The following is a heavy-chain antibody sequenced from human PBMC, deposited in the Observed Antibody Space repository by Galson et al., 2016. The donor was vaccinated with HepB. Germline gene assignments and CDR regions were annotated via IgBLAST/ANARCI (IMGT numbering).Heavy chain of an antibody. CDR3: AKERLVRRIFDH. D-gene: IGHD1-1*01. CDR1: GFVFSNFG. CDR2: ISTRRIT. Sequence: SLRLSCAASGFVFSNFGLSWVRQAPGKGLEWVASISTRRITYYSDSVPGRFTISRDNSNNTLYLQMNGLRAEDTAVYYCAKERLVRRIFDHWGQGTLLTVSS. J-gene: IGHJ4*02. V-gene: IGHV3-23*01.